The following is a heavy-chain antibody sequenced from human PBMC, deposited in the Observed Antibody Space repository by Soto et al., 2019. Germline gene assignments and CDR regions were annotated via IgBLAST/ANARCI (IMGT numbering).Heavy chain of an antibody. Sequence: GGSLRLSCAASGFTFSSYGMHWARQAPGKGLEWVAVISYDGSNKYYADSVKGRFTISRDNSKNTLYLQMNSLRAEDTAVYYCATPPAAGDDYWGQGTLVTVSS. V-gene: IGHV3-30*03. CDR1: GFTFSSYG. D-gene: IGHD6-13*01. J-gene: IGHJ4*02. CDR2: ISYDGSNK. CDR3: ATPPAAGDDY.